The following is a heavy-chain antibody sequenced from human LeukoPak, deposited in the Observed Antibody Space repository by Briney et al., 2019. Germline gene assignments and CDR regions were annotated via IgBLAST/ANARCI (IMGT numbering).Heavy chain of an antibody. CDR3: ARGSIVGITMVRGVINPITPTGD. CDR1: GFTFSSYA. Sequence: GGSLRLSCAASGFTFSSYAMHWVRQAPGKGLEWVAVISYDGNNKYYADSVKGRFTISRDNSKNTLYLQMNSLRAEDTAVSYCARGSIVGITMVRGVINPITPTGDWGRGTLVTVSS. V-gene: IGHV3-30-3*01. CDR2: ISYDGNNK. D-gene: IGHD3-10*01. J-gene: IGHJ4*02.